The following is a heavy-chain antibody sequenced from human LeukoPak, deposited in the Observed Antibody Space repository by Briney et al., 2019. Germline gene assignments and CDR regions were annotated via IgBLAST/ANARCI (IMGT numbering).Heavy chain of an antibody. Sequence: GASVKVSCKASGYTFTSYYMHWVRQAPGQGLEWMGIINPSGGSTSYAQKSQGRVTMTRDTSTSTVYMELSSLRSEDTAVYYCARERDWSGRYNWFDPWGQGTLVTVSS. CDR3: ARERDWSGRYNWFDP. J-gene: IGHJ5*02. V-gene: IGHV1-46*03. CDR1: GYTFTSYY. CDR2: INPSGGST. D-gene: IGHD3-3*01.